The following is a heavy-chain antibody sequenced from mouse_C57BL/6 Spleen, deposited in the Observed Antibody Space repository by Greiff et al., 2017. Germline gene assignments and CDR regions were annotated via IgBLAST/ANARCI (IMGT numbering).Heavy chain of an antibody. CDR1: GYTFTSYW. J-gene: IGHJ4*01. V-gene: IGHV1-55*01. Sequence: QVQLKQPGAELVKPGASVKMSCKASGYTFTSYWITWVKQRPGQGLEWIGDIYPGSGSTNYNEKFKSKATLTVDTSSSTAYMQLSSLTSEDSAVYYCERRDYNYDVYYAMDYWGQGTSVTVSS. D-gene: IGHD2-12*01. CDR3: ERRDYNYDVYYAMDY. CDR2: IYPGSGST.